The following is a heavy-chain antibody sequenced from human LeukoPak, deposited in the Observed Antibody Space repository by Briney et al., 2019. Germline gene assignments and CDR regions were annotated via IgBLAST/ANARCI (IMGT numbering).Heavy chain of an antibody. J-gene: IGHJ3*02. Sequence: PSETLSLTCTVSGGSISSYYWSWIRQPPGKGLEWIGYIYYSGSTNYNPSLKSRVTISVDTSKNQFSLKLSSVTAADTAVYYCATTMVRGVKYAFDIWGQGTMVTVSS. CDR2: IYYSGST. CDR3: ATTMVRGVKYAFDI. D-gene: IGHD3-10*01. CDR1: GGSISSYY. V-gene: IGHV4-59*08.